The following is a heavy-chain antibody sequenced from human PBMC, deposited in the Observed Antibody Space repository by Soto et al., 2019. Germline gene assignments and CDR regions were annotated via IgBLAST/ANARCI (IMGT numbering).Heavy chain of an antibody. D-gene: IGHD2-2*01. CDR1: GGSISSYY. Sequence: ETLSLTCTVSGGSISSYYWSWIRQPPGKGLEWIGYIYYSGSTNYNPSLKSRVTISVDTSKNQFSLKLSSVTAADTAVYYCARGRWGYCSSTSCYPGDYYYYHGMDVWGQGTTVTVSS. CDR2: IYYSGST. J-gene: IGHJ6*02. V-gene: IGHV4-59*01. CDR3: ARGRWGYCSSTSCYPGDYYYYHGMDV.